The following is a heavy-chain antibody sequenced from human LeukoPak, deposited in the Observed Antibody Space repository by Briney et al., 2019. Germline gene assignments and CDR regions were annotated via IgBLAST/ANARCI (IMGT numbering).Heavy chain of an antibody. Sequence: AGGSLRLSCAASGFTVSSNYMSWVRQAPGKGLEWVSVIYSGGSTYYADSVKGRFTISRDNSKNTLYLQMNSLRAEDTALYHCARGGYYYDSSGSDYWGQGTLVTVSS. V-gene: IGHV3-66*01. D-gene: IGHD3-22*01. CDR1: GFTVSSNY. CDR3: ARGGYYYDSSGSDY. CDR2: IYSGGST. J-gene: IGHJ4*02.